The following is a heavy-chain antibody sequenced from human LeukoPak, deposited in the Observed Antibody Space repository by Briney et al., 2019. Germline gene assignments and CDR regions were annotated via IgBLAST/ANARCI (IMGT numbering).Heavy chain of an antibody. D-gene: IGHD2-15*01. Sequence: ASVKVSCKASGYTFTSYDINWVRQATGQGLEWMGWMNPNSGNTGYAQKFQGRVTMTRNTSISTAYMELSSLRSEDTAVYYCARGRCSNRGFDYWGQGTLVTVSS. V-gene: IGHV1-8*01. CDR2: MNPNSGNT. J-gene: IGHJ4*02. CDR1: GYTFTSYD. CDR3: ARGRCSNRGFDY.